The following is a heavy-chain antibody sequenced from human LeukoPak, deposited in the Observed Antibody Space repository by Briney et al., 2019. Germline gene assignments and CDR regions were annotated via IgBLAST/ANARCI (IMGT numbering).Heavy chain of an antibody. CDR1: GFTFSDHY. V-gene: IGHV3-11*04. D-gene: IGHD6-13*01. CDR2: ISGSDGII. Sequence: PGGSLRLSCAASGFTFSDHYMSWIRQAPGKGLEWISYISGSDGIIYYTDSVRGRFTISRDNAKKSLYLQMNSLTAEDTAVYYCAKDLSSSGRSYYFDYWGQGTLVTVSS. CDR3: AKDLSSSGRSYYFDY. J-gene: IGHJ4*02.